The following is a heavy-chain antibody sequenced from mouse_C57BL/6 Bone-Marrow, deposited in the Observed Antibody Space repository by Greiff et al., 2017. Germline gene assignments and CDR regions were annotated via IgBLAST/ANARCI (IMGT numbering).Heavy chain of an antibody. J-gene: IGHJ4*01. CDR2: INPGSGGT. CDR1: GYAFTNYL. CDR3: ARSGVTTIMDD. V-gene: IGHV1-54*01. Sequence: VQLQQSGAELVRPGTSVKVSCKASGYAFTNYLMEWVKQRPGQGLEWIGVINPGSGGTNYNEKFKGKATLTADKSSSTAYMQLSSLTSEDSAVYFCARSGVTTIMDDWGQGTSVTVSS. D-gene: IGHD2-2*01.